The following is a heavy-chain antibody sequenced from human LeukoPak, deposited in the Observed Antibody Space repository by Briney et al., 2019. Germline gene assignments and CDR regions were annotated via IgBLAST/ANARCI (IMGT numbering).Heavy chain of an antibody. Sequence: PSQTLSLTCAVSGGSISSGGYSWSWIRQPPGKGLEWIGYIYHSGSTYYNPSLKSRVTISVDRSKNQFSLKLSSVTAADTAVYCCARQDVDAGAGATSHAFDIWDQGTMVTVSS. CDR2: IYHSGST. CDR1: GGSISSGGYS. J-gene: IGHJ3*02. D-gene: IGHD1-26*01. V-gene: IGHV4-30-2*01. CDR3: ARQDVDAGAGATSHAFDI.